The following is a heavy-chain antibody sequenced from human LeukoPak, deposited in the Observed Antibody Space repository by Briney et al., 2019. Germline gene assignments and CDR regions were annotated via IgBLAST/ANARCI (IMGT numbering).Heavy chain of an antibody. CDR1: GYTFTGYH. J-gene: IGHJ4*02. CDR2: INPYSGDT. D-gene: IGHD6-13*01. V-gene: IGHV1-2*06. Sequence: ASVKVSRKASGYTFTGYHIHWVRQAPGQGLEWMGRINPYSGDTNFVQKFQGRVTMTRDTSITTAYMDLSSLTPDDTAVYFCARDQGSLTRSWYTGYWGQGTQVTVSS. CDR3: ARDQGSLTRSWYTGY.